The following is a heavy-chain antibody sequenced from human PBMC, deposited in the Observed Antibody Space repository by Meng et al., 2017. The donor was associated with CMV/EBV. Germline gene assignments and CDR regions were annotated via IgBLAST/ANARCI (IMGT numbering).Heavy chain of an antibody. Sequence: AVYGGSVSGYDWSWIRQPPGKGLEWIGEINHSGSTNYNPSLKSRVTISVDTSKNQFSLKLSSVTAADTAVYYCARCLKSYRGAWFDPWGQGTLVTVSS. CDR2: INHSGST. CDR1: GGSVSGYD. J-gene: IGHJ5*02. CDR3: ARCLKSYRGAWFDP. V-gene: IGHV4-34*01. D-gene: IGHD1-1*01.